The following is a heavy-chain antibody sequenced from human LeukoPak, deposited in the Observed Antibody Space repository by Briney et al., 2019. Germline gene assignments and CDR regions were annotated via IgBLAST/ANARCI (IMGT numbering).Heavy chain of an antibody. D-gene: IGHD2-21*02. Sequence: GGSLRLSCVGSGFTFSSNWMTWVRQAPGKGLEWVANIKQDESEKYYVDSVKGRFTISRDNAKNSLYLQMNSLRAEDTAVYYCARRGLASREVDCPDWYFDLWGRGTLVTVSS. CDR2: IKQDESEK. V-gene: IGHV3-7*01. J-gene: IGHJ2*01. CDR3: ARRGLASREVDCPDWYFDL. CDR1: GFTFSSNW.